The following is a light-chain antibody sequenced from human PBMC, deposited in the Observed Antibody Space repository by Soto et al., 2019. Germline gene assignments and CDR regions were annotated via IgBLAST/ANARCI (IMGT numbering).Light chain of an antibody. CDR2: GAS. V-gene: IGKV3-20*01. Sequence: VVKKCLGTLYLCSGDRATXSCRASHRIDRNALAWYQQKPGQPPRLLIHGASIRPSGIPDRFSGSGSGTDFALTITRLEPEDFAVYYCQQDDSWPRTYGERTKVDIK. CDR3: QQDDSWPRT. J-gene: IGKJ1*01. CDR1: HRIDRNA.